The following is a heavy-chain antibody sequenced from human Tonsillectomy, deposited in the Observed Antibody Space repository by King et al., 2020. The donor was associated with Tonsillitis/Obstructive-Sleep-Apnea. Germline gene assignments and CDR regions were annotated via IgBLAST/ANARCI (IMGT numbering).Heavy chain of an antibody. CDR1: GGSISSSSYY. D-gene: IGHD3-10*01. CDR3: ARQEVRGVIRTHLYYYYGMDV. CDR2: IYYSGST. Sequence: LQLQESGPGLVKPSETLSLTCTVSGGSISSSSYYWGWIRQPPGKGLEWIGSIYYSGSTYYNPSLKSRVTISVDTSKNQFSLKLSPVTAADTAVYYCARQEVRGVIRTHLYYYYGMDVWGQGTTVTVSS. V-gene: IGHV4-39*01. J-gene: IGHJ6*02.